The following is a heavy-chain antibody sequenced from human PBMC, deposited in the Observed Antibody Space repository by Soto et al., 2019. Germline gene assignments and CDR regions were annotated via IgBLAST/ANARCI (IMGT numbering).Heavy chain of an antibody. CDR2: ISHGGSP. Sequence: QLQLQESGSGVVKPSQTLSLTCAVSGGSVSSGVFSWNWIRQPPGQGLEWIGYISHGGSPHYTPSLRGRVSISVDRSTNVISLNLTSMTPADTAVYFCARGHYYYAMDVWGQGTTVTVSS. J-gene: IGHJ6*02. CDR3: ARGHYYYAMDV. CDR1: GGSVSSGVFS. V-gene: IGHV4-30-2*01.